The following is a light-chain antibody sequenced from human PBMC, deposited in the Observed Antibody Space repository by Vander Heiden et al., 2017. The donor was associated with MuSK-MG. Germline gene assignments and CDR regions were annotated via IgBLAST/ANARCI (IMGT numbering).Light chain of an antibody. V-gene: IGLV1-40*01. Sequence: QSVLTPPPSVSGAPGQRVTISCTGSSSTIGAVYAVHWYPQLPGPAPKLLIYCNSNRNSGAPDRCSGSKYGTTAAVTTTGLQAEEEADYYWQSQESSRSGWVFGGGTKLTVL. J-gene: IGLJ3*02. CDR3: QSQESSRSGWV. CDR1: SSTIGAVYA. CDR2: CNS.